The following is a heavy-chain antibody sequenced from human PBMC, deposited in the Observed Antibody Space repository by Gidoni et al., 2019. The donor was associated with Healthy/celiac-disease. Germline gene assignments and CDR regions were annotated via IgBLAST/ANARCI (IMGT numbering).Heavy chain of an antibody. CDR2: IYYRGST. J-gene: IGHJ4*02. CDR3: AKGKRSYGFPYFDY. Sequence: QLQLQESGPGLVKPSETLSLTCTVSGGSIRSSSYYWGWIRQPPGKGLEWIGSIYYRGSTYYNPSLKSRVTISVDTSKNQFSLKLSSVTAADTAVYYCAKGKRSYGFPYFDYWGQGTLVTVSS. D-gene: IGHD5-18*01. V-gene: IGHV4-39*01. CDR1: GGSIRSSSYY.